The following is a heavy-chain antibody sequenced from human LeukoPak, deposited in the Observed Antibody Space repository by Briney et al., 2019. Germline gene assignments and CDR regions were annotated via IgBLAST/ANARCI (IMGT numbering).Heavy chain of an antibody. CDR3: ARDSSSSLDY. CDR2: ISYDGSNK. J-gene: IGHJ4*02. D-gene: IGHD6-6*01. Sequence: PGGSLRLSCAASGFTFSSYAMHWVRQAPGKGLEWVAVISYDGSNKYYADSVKGRFTISRDNYKNTLYLQMNSLRAEDTAVYYCARDSSSSLDYWGQGTLVTVSS. CDR1: GFTFSSYA. V-gene: IGHV3-30*04.